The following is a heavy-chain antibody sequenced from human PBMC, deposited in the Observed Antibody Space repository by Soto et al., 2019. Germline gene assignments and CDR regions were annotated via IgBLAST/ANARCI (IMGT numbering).Heavy chain of an antibody. V-gene: IGHV1-69*12. CDR2: VIPMLGTT. CDR1: GGTFSTYA. D-gene: IGHD1-1*01. J-gene: IGHJ6*02. Sequence: QVQLVQSGAEVKKPGSSVKVSCKASGGTFSTYAISWVRQAPGQGLEWMGGVIPMLGTTNNAQKFQGRVTITADASASTAHMELTSLRSEDTALYYCARHAGPYYYDDMAVWGQGTTVTVSS. CDR3: ARHAGPYYYDDMAV.